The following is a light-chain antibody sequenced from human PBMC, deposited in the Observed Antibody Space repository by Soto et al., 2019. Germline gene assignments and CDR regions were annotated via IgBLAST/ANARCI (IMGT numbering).Light chain of an antibody. CDR2: DAS. CDR1: QNVSKNY. V-gene: IGKV3-20*01. Sequence: EIVLTQSLGTLSSSPGERATLSCRASQNVSKNYLAWFQQKPGQAPRLLLYDASNRATGVPDRFSGSGSGTDFTLTISRLEPEDFAVYYCQQYASSPLTFGGGTKVEIK. CDR3: QQYASSPLT. J-gene: IGKJ4*01.